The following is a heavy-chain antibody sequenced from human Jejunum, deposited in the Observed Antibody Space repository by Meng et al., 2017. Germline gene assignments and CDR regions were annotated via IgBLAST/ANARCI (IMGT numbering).Heavy chain of an antibody. CDR1: GYTFTDYY. CDR3: TRGGGGLAY. J-gene: IGHJ4*02. CDR2: IKPDSGAT. V-gene: IGHV1-2*02. Sequence: ASVKVSCKASGYTFTDYYMHWVRQAPGQGLEWMGWIKPDSGATNYAPKFQGRVTMTRDTSITTAYMELYRLTSDDSAFCCCTRGGGGLAYWGQGPLVTVSS. D-gene: IGHD4-23*01.